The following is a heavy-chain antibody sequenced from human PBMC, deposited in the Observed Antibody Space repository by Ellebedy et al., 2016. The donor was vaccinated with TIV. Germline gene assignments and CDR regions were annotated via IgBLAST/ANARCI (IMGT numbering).Heavy chain of an antibody. CDR2: ITYDLSQT. J-gene: IGHJ4*02. CDR1: GFTFSSYW. Sequence: GESLKISCAASGFTFSSYWMSWLRQAPGEGLEWVANITYDLSQTYYLDFVKGRLTISRDNAKTSLYLHMNSLRAEDTALYYCARSPAGYNAGKHDFWGQGTLVVVSS. V-gene: IGHV3-7*01. CDR3: ARSPAGYNAGKHDF. D-gene: IGHD1-14*01.